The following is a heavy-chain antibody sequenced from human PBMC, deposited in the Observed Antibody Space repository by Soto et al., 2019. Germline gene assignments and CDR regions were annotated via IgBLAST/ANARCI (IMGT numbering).Heavy chain of an antibody. Sequence: QVQLVQSGAEVKKPGASVKVSCKASGYTFNSYYIHWVRQAPGQGLEWMGWTNPNSDVTGYAQSFQGRVTMTRDMSITTAYMDLTRLRSDDTAVYYCVRVGLNRNYDFDFWGQGTLITVSS. CDR2: TNPNSDVT. CDR1: GYTFNSYY. D-gene: IGHD3-16*01. V-gene: IGHV1-2*02. CDR3: VRVGLNRNYDFDF. J-gene: IGHJ4*02.